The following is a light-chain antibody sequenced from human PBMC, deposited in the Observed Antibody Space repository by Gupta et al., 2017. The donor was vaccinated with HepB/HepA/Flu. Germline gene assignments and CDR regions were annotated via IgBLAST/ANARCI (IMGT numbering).Light chain of an antibody. CDR3: QQVEHIPYT. J-gene: IGKJ2*01. CDR2: GAS. Sequence: DIHLTQSPPFLSASVRDRVTITRRASQAIPNYLAWYQQKPGKAPKLLIYGASSLQSGVPSRFSGSGSGTDFTLKISRVEPEDGGTYYCQQVEHIPYTFGQGTQLEI. V-gene: IGKV1-9*01. CDR1: QAIPNY.